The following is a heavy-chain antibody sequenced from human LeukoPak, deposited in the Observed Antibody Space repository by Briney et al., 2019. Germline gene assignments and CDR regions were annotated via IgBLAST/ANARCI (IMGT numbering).Heavy chain of an antibody. Sequence: PGGSLRLSCAAPGFTLSSDWMHWVRQAPGKGLVWVSRINSDGSSTSYADSVKGRFTISRDNAKNTLYLQMNSLRAEDTAVYYCARVRDSYCSGGSCYPKDYYYGMDVWGQGTTVTVSS. V-gene: IGHV3-74*01. J-gene: IGHJ6*02. CDR3: ARVRDSYCSGGSCYPKDYYYGMDV. CDR2: INSDGSST. D-gene: IGHD2-15*01. CDR1: GFTLSSDW.